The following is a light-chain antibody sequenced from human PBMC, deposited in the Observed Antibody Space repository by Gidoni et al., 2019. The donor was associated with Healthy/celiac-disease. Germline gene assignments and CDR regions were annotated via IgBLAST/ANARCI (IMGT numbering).Light chain of an antibody. Sequence: ELVITQSPATLSVSPGERATLSCRASQSVSSNLAWYQQKPGQAPRLLIYGAYTRATGIPARFSGSGSGTEFTLTISSLQSEDFAVYYCQQYNNWPRTFGQGTKVEIK. CDR2: GAY. CDR1: QSVSSN. V-gene: IGKV3-15*01. CDR3: QQYNNWPRT. J-gene: IGKJ1*01.